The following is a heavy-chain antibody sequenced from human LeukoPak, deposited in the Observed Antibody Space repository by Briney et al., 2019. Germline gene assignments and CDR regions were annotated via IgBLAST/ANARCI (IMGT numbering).Heavy chain of an antibody. CDR2: TNWDGGRT. Sequence: GGSLRLSCAASGFTFDDYAMSWVRQTPGKGLEWVSGTNWDGGRTGYADSVKGRFTISRDNAKNSLYLQMNSLRAEDTAVYYCAKRGPGSPQSGKYYFDYWGQGTLVTVSS. CDR1: GFTFDDYA. J-gene: IGHJ4*02. CDR3: AKRGPGSPQSGKYYFDY. V-gene: IGHV3-20*04. D-gene: IGHD3-10*01.